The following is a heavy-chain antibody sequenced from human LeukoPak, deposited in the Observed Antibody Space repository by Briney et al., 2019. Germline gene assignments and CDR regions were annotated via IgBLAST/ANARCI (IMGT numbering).Heavy chain of an antibody. V-gene: IGHV3-30*02. J-gene: IGHJ6*03. D-gene: IGHD6-13*01. CDR1: GFTFSNYD. CDR3: AKDPGTATRGFHMDV. Sequence: SGGSLRLSCAASGFTFSNYDMPWVRQSPGKGLEWLSLIWSDGKIEQYAASVEGRITISRDNSKNTVYLQMNSLRGDDTAVYYCAKDPGTATRGFHMDVWGKGTRVTVSS. CDR2: IWSDGKIE.